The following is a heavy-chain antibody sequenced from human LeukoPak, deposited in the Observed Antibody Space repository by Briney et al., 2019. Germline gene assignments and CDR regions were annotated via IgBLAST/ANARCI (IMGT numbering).Heavy chain of an antibody. J-gene: IGHJ4*02. CDR1: GFTFSSYA. Sequence: GGSLRLSCAASGFTFSSYAMHWVRQAPGKGLEYVSAISSNGGSTYYANSVKGRFTISRDNAKNSLYLQMNSLRAEDTAVYYCLLLYDRWELPKGYYFDYWGQGTLVTVSS. CDR2: ISSNGGST. CDR3: LLLYDRWELPKGYYFDY. D-gene: IGHD1-26*01. V-gene: IGHV3-64*01.